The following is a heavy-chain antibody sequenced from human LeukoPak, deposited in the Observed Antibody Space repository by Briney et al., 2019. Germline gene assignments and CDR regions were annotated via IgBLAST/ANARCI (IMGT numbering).Heavy chain of an antibody. CDR1: SGSMNKYF. CDR2: VSYSGGT. J-gene: IGHJ4*02. V-gene: IGHV4-59*01. Sequence: PSETLSLTCTVSSGSMNKYFWSWIRQPPGKGLEWIGYVSYSGGTNYNPSLKSRVTISVDTSKNQFSLKLNSVTAADTAVYYCARSRASGWSINFDYWGQGTLVTVSS. D-gene: IGHD6-19*01. CDR3: ARSRASGWSINFDY.